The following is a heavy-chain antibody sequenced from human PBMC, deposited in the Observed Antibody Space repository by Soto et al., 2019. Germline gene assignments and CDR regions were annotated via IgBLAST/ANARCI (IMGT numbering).Heavy chain of an antibody. J-gene: IGHJ5*02. D-gene: IGHD2-2*01. Sequence: PGGSLRLSCAASGFTFNTYTMSWVRQAPGKGLEWVSSISSSGDTYSADSVKGRFTISRDNSKNTLYLQMNSLRAEDTAVYYCAKEKISTSCCNWFDPWGQGTLVTVSS. CDR1: GFTFNTYT. V-gene: IGHV3-23*01. CDR3: AKEKISTSCCNWFDP. CDR2: ISSSGDT.